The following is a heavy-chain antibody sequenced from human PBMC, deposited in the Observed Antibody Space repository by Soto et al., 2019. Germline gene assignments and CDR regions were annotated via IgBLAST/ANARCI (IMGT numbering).Heavy chain of an antibody. CDR2: IDAGNGNT. J-gene: IGHJ4*02. Sequence: QVQLVQSGAEVKKPGASVKVSCKASGYTFSGFAIHWVRQAPGQRLEWMGWIDAGNGNTQYSQRLQGRVTITRDTTASTVYMELTSLRSEDTAVYYCATYSYDTSAWYVNCWGQGTLVTVSS. CDR1: GYTFSGFA. V-gene: IGHV1-3*01. CDR3: ATYSYDTSAWYVNC. D-gene: IGHD6-19*01.